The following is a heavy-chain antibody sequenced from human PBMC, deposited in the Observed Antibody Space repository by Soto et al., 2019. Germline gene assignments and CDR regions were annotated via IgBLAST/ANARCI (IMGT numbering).Heavy chain of an antibody. J-gene: IGHJ4*02. CDR3: ARRYGDPSSAAGFDY. D-gene: IGHD2-21*02. CDR1: GYTFTNYG. Sequence: QVQLVQSGAEVKKSGASVKASCKASGYTFTNYGISWVRQAPGQGLEWMGWVSPYNGNRYYAQKFQGRLTLTTDTSTNTAFMELRSLSPCDTAIYYCARRYGDPSSAAGFDYWCQGTLVTVSS. V-gene: IGHV1-18*01. CDR2: VSPYNGNR.